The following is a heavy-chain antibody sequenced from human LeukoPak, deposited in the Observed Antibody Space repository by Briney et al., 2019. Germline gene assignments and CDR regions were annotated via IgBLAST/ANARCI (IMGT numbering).Heavy chain of an antibody. D-gene: IGHD4-11*01. CDR1: GGSFSGYY. Sequence: SETLSLTCAVYGGSFSGYYWSWIRQPPGKGLEWIGEINHSGSTNHNPSLKSRVTISVDTSKNQFSLKLSSVTAADTAVYYCARPDYSSMKSNYYYYMDVWGKGTTVTVSS. CDR2: INHSGST. V-gene: IGHV4-34*01. CDR3: ARPDYSSMKSNYYYYMDV. J-gene: IGHJ6*03.